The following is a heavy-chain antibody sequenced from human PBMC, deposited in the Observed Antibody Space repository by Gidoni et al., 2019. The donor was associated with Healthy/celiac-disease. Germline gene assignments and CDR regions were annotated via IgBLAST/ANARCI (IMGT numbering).Heavy chain of an antibody. CDR1: GGSFSGYY. V-gene: IGHV4-34*01. D-gene: IGHD6-6*01. CDR2: INHSGST. Sequence: QVQLQQWGAGLLKPSETLSLTCAVYGGSFSGYYWSWIRQPPGKGLEWIGEINHSGSTNYNPSLKSRVTISVDTSKNQFSLKLSSVTAADTAVYYWARVQTKQLARVCWFDPWGQGTLVTVSS. J-gene: IGHJ5*02. CDR3: ARVQTKQLARVCWFDP.